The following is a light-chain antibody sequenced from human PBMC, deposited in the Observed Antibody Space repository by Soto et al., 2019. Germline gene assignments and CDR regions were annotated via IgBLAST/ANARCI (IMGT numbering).Light chain of an antibody. CDR3: QQFDSSPT. CDR2: DAS. Sequence: RVTIPCRASQSITTFLAWYQQKPGKAPQILIYDASKLEPGVPSRLSGGGSGTEFTLTISRLGPEDFAVYYCQQFDSSPTFGQGTKVDI. J-gene: IGKJ1*01. CDR1: QSITTF. V-gene: IGKV1-5*01.